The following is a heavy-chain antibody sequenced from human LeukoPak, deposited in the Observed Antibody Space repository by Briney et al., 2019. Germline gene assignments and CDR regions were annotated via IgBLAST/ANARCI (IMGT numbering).Heavy chain of an antibody. D-gene: IGHD2-2*01. CDR3: ARENGTSTTFHY. CDR1: GFTFSDYY. CDR2: ISSTSSYT. Sequence: GGSLRLSCAASGFTFSDYYMNWIRQAPGTGLEWVSYISSTSSYTNYADSVKGRFTISRDNAKNSLYLQLNSLRAEDTAVYYCARENGTSTTFHYWGQGTLVTVSS. V-gene: IGHV3-11*05. J-gene: IGHJ4*02.